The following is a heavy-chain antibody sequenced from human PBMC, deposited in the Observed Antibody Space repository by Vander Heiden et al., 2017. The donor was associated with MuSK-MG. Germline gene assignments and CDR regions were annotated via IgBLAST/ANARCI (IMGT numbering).Heavy chain of an antibody. Sequence: QVQLVESGGGVVQPGRSLGLSCAASGFTFSSYAMHWVRQAPGKGLEWVAVISYDGSNKYYADSVKGRFTISRDNSKNTLYLQMNSLRAEDTAVYYCARFGPGYYDRHAFDIWGQGTMVTVSS. CDR2: ISYDGSNK. D-gene: IGHD3-22*01. CDR3: ARFGPGYYDRHAFDI. J-gene: IGHJ3*02. V-gene: IGHV3-30-3*01. CDR1: GFTFSSYA.